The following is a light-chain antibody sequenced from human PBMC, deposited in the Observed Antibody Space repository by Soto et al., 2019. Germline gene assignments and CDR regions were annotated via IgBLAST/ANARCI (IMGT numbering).Light chain of an antibody. J-gene: IGKJ5*01. CDR3: QQRFNWQVT. CDR2: DAS. CDR1: QSIYKW. V-gene: IGKV1-12*01. Sequence: DIQMTQSPSSVSASIGDRVTISCRASQSIYKWLVWYQQKPGKAPKLLIYDASNRATGIPARFSGSGSGTDFTLTISSLEPEDFAVYYCQQRFNWQVTFGQGTRLDIK.